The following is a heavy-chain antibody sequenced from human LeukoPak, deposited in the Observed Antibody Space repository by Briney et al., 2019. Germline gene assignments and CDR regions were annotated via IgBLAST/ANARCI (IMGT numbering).Heavy chain of an antibody. D-gene: IGHD6-6*01. Sequence: GGSLRLSCAASGFTVSVTYMTWVRQAPGKGLECVSIVYTAGSTYYVDSVKGRFTISRDSSTNTLYLQMNSLRTEDTAVYYCARPAYPGIAARRRAFDIWGQGTMVTVSS. CDR1: GFTVSVTY. V-gene: IGHV3-66*04. J-gene: IGHJ3*02. CDR3: ARPAYPGIAARRRAFDI. CDR2: VYTAGST.